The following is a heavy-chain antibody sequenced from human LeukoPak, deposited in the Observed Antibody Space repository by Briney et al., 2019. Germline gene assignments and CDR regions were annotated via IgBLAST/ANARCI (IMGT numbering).Heavy chain of an antibody. V-gene: IGHV1-2*04. CDR2: INPNSGGT. J-gene: IGHJ3*02. CDR3: ARTTPPAYWFGEIDAFDI. CDR1: GYTFTGYY. D-gene: IGHD3-10*01. Sequence: ASVKVSCKASGYTFTGYYMHWVRQAPGQGLEWMGWINPNSGGTNYAQKFQGWVTMTRDTSISTAYMELSRLRSDDTAVYYCARTTPPAYWFGEIDAFDIWGQGTMVTVSS.